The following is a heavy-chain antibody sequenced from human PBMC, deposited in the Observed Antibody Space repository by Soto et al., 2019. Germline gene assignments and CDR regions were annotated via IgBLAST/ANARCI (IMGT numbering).Heavy chain of an antibody. CDR1: GYSVSSSDYY. V-gene: IGHV4-39*01. D-gene: IGHD2-8*01. Sequence: QLHLQESGPGLVKPSETLSLTCSVSGYSVSSSDYYWAWIRQPPGKGLEWSGSMFYRGLTYYNPSRKSRVTRDVDTAKNQFSVRLHSGTAADPAGYYCAPLSVALSGPYGIHVWGQGTTVTVSS. J-gene: IGHJ6*02. CDR2: MFYRGLT. CDR3: APLSVALSGPYGIHV.